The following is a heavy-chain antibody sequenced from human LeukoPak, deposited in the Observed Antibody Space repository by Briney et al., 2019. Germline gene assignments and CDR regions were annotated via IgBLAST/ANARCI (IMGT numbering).Heavy chain of an antibody. Sequence: SETLSLTCAVYGGSFSGYYWSWIRQPPGKGLEWIGEINHSGSTNYNPSLKSRVTISVDTSKNQFSLKLSSVTAADTAVYYCAGETRPVANLFDYWGQGTLVTVSS. V-gene: IGHV4-34*01. CDR2: INHSGST. CDR3: AGETRPVANLFDY. J-gene: IGHJ4*02. D-gene: IGHD5-12*01. CDR1: GGSFSGYY.